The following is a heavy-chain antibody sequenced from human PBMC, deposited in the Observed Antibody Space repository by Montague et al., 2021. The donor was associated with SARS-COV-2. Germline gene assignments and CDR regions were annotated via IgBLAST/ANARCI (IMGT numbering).Heavy chain of an antibody. D-gene: IGHD6-19*01. Sequence: PALVKPTQTLTLTCTFSGFSLDSRGVGVGWIRQPPGKALECLALIYWNDDKRYSPSLKTRLTVTKDTSKNQVVLTMTNMDPMDTATYFCAHKNSGWPIEFAYWGQGALVTVSS. J-gene: IGHJ4*02. V-gene: IGHV2-5*01. CDR2: IYWNDDK. CDR3: AHKNSGWPIEFAY. CDR1: GFSLDSRGVG.